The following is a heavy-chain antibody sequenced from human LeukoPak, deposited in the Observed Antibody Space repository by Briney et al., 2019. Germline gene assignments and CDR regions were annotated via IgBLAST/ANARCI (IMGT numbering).Heavy chain of an antibody. V-gene: IGHV3-33*08. CDR3: ARDEYSSSSFFDY. Sequence: GGSLRLSCAASGFTFSSYDMHWVRQAPGKGLEWVAVIWYDGSNKYYADSVKGRFTISRDNSKNTLYLQMNSLRAEDTAVYYCARDEYSSSSFFDYWGQGTLVTVSS. CDR1: GFTFSSYD. D-gene: IGHD6-6*01. J-gene: IGHJ4*02. CDR2: IWYDGSNK.